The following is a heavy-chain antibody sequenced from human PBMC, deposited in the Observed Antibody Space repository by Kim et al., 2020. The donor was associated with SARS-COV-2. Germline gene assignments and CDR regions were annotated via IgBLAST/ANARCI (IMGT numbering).Heavy chain of an antibody. D-gene: IGHD5-18*01. V-gene: IGHV1-69*02. CDR3: ATDSGYSYGYSDY. Sequence: YAQKFQGRVTITADKSTSTAYMELSSLRSEDTAVYYCATDSGYSYGYSDYWGQGTLVTVSS. J-gene: IGHJ4*02.